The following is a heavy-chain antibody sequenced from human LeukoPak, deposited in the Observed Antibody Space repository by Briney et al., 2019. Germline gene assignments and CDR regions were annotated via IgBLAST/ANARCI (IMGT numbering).Heavy chain of an antibody. CDR3: AKDHGYVGSNWFDP. V-gene: IGHV1-24*01. Sequence: ASVKVSCKVSGYTLTELSMHWVRQAPGKGLEWMGGFDPEDGETIYAQKFQGRVTMTEDTSTDTAYMELSRLRSDDTAMYYCAKDHGYVGSNWFDPWGQGTLVTVSS. J-gene: IGHJ5*02. CDR1: GYTLTELS. D-gene: IGHD3-10*01. CDR2: FDPEDGET.